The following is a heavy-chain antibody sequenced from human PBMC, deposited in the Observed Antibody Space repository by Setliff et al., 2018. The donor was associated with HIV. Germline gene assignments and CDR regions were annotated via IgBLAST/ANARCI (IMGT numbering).Heavy chain of an antibody. D-gene: IGHD6-6*01. CDR1: GDTFTGYT. J-gene: IGHJ4*02. CDR3: ARWYGFHSSSSVLGF. Sequence: ASVKVSCKSSGDTFTGYTITWVRQAPGQGLEWMGGINPSGGSTSYAQRFQGRVTMTRDTSTSTVYMELSSLRSEDTAVYYCARWYGFHSSSSVLGFWGQGTLVTVSS. CDR2: INPSGGST. V-gene: IGHV1-46*01.